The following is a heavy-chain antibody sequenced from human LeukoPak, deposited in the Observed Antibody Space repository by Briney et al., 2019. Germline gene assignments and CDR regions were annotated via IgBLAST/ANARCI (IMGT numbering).Heavy chain of an antibody. CDR2: IKWDGSEI. CDR3: ARGTASGSFGKHFDY. CDR1: GFILSSYW. D-gene: IGHD1-26*01. J-gene: IGHJ4*02. Sequence: PGGSLRLSCAASGFILSSYWMSWVRQAPGKGLEWVANIKWDGSEIHYVDSVKGRFTISRDNAKNSLYLQMNSLRVEDTAVYYCARGTASGSFGKHFDYWGQGTLVTVSS. V-gene: IGHV3-7*01.